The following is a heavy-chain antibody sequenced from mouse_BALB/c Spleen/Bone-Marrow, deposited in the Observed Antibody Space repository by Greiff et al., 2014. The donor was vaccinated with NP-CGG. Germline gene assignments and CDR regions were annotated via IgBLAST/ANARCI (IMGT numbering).Heavy chain of an antibody. CDR3: ARGVYYDYDEEALDY. CDR2: INPYNDGT. CDR1: GYTFTSYV. J-gene: IGHJ4*01. D-gene: IGHD2-4*01. Sequence: VQLQQPGPELVKPGASVKMSCKASGYTFTSYVMHWVKQKPGQGLDWIGYINPYNDGTKYNEKFKGKATLTSDKSSSTAYMELSSLTSEDSAVYYCARGVYYDYDEEALDYWGQGTSVTVSS. V-gene: IGHV1-14*01.